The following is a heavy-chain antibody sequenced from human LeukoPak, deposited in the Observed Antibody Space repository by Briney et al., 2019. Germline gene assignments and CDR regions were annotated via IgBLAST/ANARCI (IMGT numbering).Heavy chain of an antibody. Sequence: GGSLRLSCAASGFTFFSYTMNWVRQAPGKGLEWVSSISSSSSYIYYADSVKGRFTISRDNAKNSLYLQMNSLRAEDTAVYYCARLRIAAAGAMVVWGKGTTVTV. D-gene: IGHD6-13*01. CDR2: ISSSSSYI. CDR3: ARLRIAAAGAMVV. CDR1: GFTFFSYT. V-gene: IGHV3-21*01. J-gene: IGHJ6*03.